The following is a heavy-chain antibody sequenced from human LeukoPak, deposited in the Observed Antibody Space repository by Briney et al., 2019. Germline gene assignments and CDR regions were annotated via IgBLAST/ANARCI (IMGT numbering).Heavy chain of an antibody. Sequence: GRSLRLSCAASGFTFDDYAMHWVRQAPGKGLEWVSCISWNSGSIGYADSVKGRFTISRDNAKNSLYLQMNRLRTDDTAVYYCAKGLYHYFGSGSYTLDFWGQGTQVTVSS. D-gene: IGHD3-10*01. V-gene: IGHV3-9*01. J-gene: IGHJ4*02. CDR3: AKGLYHYFGSGSYTLDF. CDR1: GFTFDDYA. CDR2: ISWNSGSI.